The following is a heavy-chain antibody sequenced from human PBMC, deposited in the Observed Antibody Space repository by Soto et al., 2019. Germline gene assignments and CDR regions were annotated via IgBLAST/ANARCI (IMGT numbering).Heavy chain of an antibody. D-gene: IGHD3-3*01. CDR1: GFIFNNYY. CDR2: INPSGDSP. V-gene: IGHV1-46*02. Sequence: QEQLVQSGAEVKKPGASVKVSCKSSGFIFNNYYMHWVRQAPGEGLEWMGIINPSGDSPTPAPQFQGRVTMTRDTSTTTAYLHLRSLRSEDTAVYYFARGVRFLASTMGMTMDVWGPGTTVTVAS. J-gene: IGHJ6*02. CDR3: ARGVRFLASTMGMTMDV.